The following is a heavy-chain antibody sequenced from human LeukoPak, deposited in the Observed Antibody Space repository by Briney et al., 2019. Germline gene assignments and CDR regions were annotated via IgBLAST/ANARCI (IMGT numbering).Heavy chain of an antibody. V-gene: IGHV4-39*01. CDR2: IYYSGSA. Sequence: TSETLSLTCTVSGGSISSSRYYWGWIRQPPGQGLEWIGSIYYSGSAYYNPSLKSRVTISVDTSKNQFSLKLSSVTAADTAVYYCARLRTYCSSSSCFLYVFDYWGQETLVTVSS. CDR3: ARLRTYCSSSSCFLYVFDY. J-gene: IGHJ4*02. D-gene: IGHD2-2*01. CDR1: GGSISSSRYY.